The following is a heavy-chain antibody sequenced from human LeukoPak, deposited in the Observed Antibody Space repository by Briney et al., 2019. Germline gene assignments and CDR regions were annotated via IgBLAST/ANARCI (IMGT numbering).Heavy chain of an antibody. J-gene: IGHJ4*02. CDR3: ARFLAARSHPVDY. Sequence: GESLKISCKGSGYIFSTYWIGWVRQMPGKGLEWMGIIYPDDSDTRYSPSFQGQVTISADKSISTAYLQWSSLKASDTAMYYCARFLAARSHPVDYWGQGALVTVSS. V-gene: IGHV5-51*01. CDR1: GYIFSTYW. CDR2: IYPDDSDT. D-gene: IGHD6-6*01.